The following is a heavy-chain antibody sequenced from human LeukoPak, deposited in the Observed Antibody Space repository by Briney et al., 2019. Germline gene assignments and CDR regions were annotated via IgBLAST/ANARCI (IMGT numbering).Heavy chain of an antibody. CDR2: ISGSGTST. CDR3: AGGGTPRKYYYYGMDV. D-gene: IGHD1-1*01. V-gene: IGHV3-23*01. CDR1: GFTFSSYA. Sequence: GGSLRLSCAASGFTFSSYAMSWVRQATGKGLEWVSAISGSGTSTYYADSVKGRFTISRDNSKNTLYLQMNSLRAEDTALYYCAGGGTPRKYYYYGMDVWGQGTTVTVSS. J-gene: IGHJ6*02.